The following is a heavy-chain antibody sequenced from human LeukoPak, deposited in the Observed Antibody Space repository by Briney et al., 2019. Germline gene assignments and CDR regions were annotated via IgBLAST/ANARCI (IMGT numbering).Heavy chain of an antibody. CDR2: IIPILGIA. Sequence: ASVKVSCKASGGTFSSYAISWVRQAPGQGLEWMGRIIPILGIANYAQKFQGRVTITADKSTSTACMELSSLRSEDTAVYYCARERGAIVGAPSFDYWGQGTLVTVSS. CDR1: GGTFSSYA. D-gene: IGHD1-26*01. V-gene: IGHV1-69*04. CDR3: ARERGAIVGAPSFDY. J-gene: IGHJ4*02.